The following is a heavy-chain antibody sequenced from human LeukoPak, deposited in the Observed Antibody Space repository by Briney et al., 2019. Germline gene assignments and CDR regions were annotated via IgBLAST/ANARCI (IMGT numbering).Heavy chain of an antibody. CDR2: ISSSSSYI. D-gene: IGHD6-13*01. CDR1: GFTFSSYS. Sequence: GGSLRLSCAASGFTFSSYSMNWVRQAPGKGLEWVSSISSSSSYIYCADSVKGRFTISRDNAKNSLYLQMNSLRAEDTAVYYCARSFRLDAFDIWGQGTMVTVSS. CDR3: ARSFRLDAFDI. V-gene: IGHV3-21*01. J-gene: IGHJ3*02.